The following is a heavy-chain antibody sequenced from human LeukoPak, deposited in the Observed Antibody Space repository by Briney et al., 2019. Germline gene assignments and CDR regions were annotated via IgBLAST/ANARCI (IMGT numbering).Heavy chain of an antibody. D-gene: IGHD4-17*01. CDR2: IKQDGSEK. J-gene: IGHJ4*02. CDR1: GFTFSIYS. V-gene: IGHV3-7*03. CDR3: AKDISGDPYYFDY. Sequence: GGSLRLSCAASGFTFSIYSMNWVRQAPGKGLEWVANIKQDGSEKYYVDSVKGRFTISRDNAKNSLYLQMNSLRAEDTALYYCAKDISGDPYYFDYWGQGTLVTVSS.